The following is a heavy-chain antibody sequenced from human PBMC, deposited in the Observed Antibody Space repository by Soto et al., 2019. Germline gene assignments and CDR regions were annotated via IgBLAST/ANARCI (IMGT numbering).Heavy chain of an antibody. CDR2: IDPSDSYT. D-gene: IGHD3-3*01. Sequence: PGESLKISCKGSGYSFTSYWISWVRQMPGKGLEWMGRIDPSDSYTNYSPSFQGHVTISADKSISTAYLQWSSLKASDTAMYYCASTPYYDFWSGYYGMDVWGQGTTVTVSS. V-gene: IGHV5-10-1*01. CDR1: GYSFTSYW. CDR3: ASTPYYDFWSGYYGMDV. J-gene: IGHJ6*02.